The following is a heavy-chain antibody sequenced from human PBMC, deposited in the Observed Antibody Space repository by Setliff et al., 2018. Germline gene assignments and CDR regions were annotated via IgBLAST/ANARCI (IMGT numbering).Heavy chain of an antibody. Sequence: ASVKVSCKASGYTFTDYGVTWVRQAPGQGLEWVGWISPYSGNAYYAPKFQGRVIMTTDTSTTTAYMDLRSLRPDDTAIYFCSRLFNSGFYHQRDAYDIWGQGTLVTVSS. CDR1: GYTFTDYG. V-gene: IGHV1-18*01. CDR3: SRLFNSGFYHQRDAYDI. CDR2: ISPYSGNA. D-gene: IGHD5-12*01. J-gene: IGHJ3*02.